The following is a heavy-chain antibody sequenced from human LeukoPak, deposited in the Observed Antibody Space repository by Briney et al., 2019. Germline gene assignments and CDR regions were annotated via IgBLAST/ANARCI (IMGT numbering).Heavy chain of an antibody. CDR1: GYTFTGYY. CDR2: INPKSGGT. Sequence: ASVKVSCKASGYTFTGYYMHWVRQAPGQGLEWMGWINPKSGGTNYARKFQGRVTMTRDTSISTAFMELRSLRSDDTAVYYCARVLGGGSRSFWFDPWGQGTLVTVSS. CDR3: ARVLGGGSRSFWFDP. D-gene: IGHD2-15*01. V-gene: IGHV1-2*02. J-gene: IGHJ5*02.